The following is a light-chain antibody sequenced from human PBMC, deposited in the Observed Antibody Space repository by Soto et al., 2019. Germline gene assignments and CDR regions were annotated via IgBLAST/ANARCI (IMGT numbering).Light chain of an antibody. V-gene: IGKV1-5*01. CDR3: QQYNGYSTWT. J-gene: IGKJ1*01. Sequence: DIQLTQSPSTLSASVGDRITLTCRASQSVSVWLAWYQQIPGKAPKILIFDASRLATGVPSRFSGSVSGTEFTLTISGLQPDDFATYYFQQYNGYSTWTFGKGTRVETK. CDR1: QSVSVW. CDR2: DAS.